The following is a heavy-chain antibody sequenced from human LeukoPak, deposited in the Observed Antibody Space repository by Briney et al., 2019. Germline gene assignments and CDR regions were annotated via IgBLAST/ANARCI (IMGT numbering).Heavy chain of an antibody. D-gene: IGHD3-3*01. CDR1: GYTFTSYD. V-gene: IGHV1-8*01. CDR3: ARDSYDFWSGYLNYMDV. CDR2: MNPNSGNT. Sequence: GASVKVSCKASGYTFTSYDINWVRQATGQGLEWMGWMNPNSGNTGYAQKFQGRVTMTRNTSISTAYMELNSLRAEDTAVYYCARDSYDFWSGYLNYMDVWGKGTTVTVSS. J-gene: IGHJ6*03.